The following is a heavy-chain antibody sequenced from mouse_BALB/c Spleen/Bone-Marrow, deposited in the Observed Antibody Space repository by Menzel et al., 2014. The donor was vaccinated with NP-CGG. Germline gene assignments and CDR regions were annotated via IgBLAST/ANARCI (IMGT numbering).Heavy chain of an antibody. V-gene: IGHV1S29*02. CDR2: IYPYNGNT. D-gene: IGHD2-4*01. J-gene: IGHJ3*01. CDR3: ARGVYYDYDVWCAN. CDR1: GYTFTDYN. Sequence: DVKLQESGPELVKPGASVKISCKASGYTFTDYNMHWVKQNHGKSLEWIGYIYPYNGNTGYNQKFKSKATLTVDNSSSTAYMELRSLTSEDSAVYYCARGVYYDYDVWCANWGQGTLVTVSA.